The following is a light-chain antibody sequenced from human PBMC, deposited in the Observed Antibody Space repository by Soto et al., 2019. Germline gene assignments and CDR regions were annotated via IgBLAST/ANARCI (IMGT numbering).Light chain of an antibody. CDR2: GAS. J-gene: IGKJ1*01. CDR3: QQYGSSPTT. V-gene: IGKV3-20*01. Sequence: EIVLTQSPGTLSLSPGERATLSCRASQSVFNNHIGWYQQKPGQAPRRLIFGASSRATGIPDRFSGSGSGTDFNLTISRLEPEDFAVYYCQQYGSSPTTFGQGTKVEIK. CDR1: QSVFNNH.